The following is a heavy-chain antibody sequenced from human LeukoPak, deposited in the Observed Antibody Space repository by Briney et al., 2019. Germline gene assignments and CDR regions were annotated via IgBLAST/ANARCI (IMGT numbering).Heavy chain of an antibody. CDR3: AKGQSYSSSSRSHYYYYMDV. CDR1: GFTFSSYA. CDR2: ISGSGGST. V-gene: IGHV3-23*01. Sequence: PGGSLRLSCAASGFTFSSYAMSWVRQAPGKGLEWVSAISGSGGSTYYADSVKGRFTISRDNSKNTLYLQMNSLRAEDTAVYYCAKGQSYSSSSRSHYYYYMDVWGKGTTVTVSS. D-gene: IGHD6-6*01. J-gene: IGHJ6*03.